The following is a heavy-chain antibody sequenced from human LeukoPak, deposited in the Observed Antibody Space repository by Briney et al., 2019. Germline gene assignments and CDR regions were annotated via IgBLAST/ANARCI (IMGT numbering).Heavy chain of an antibody. J-gene: IGHJ4*02. CDR3: ARDLYGAKMYYFDY. CDR1: GLTFSSYS. Sequence: GGSLRLSCAASGLTFSSYSMNWVRQAPGKGLEWVSSISSSSSYIYYADSVKGRFTISRDNAKNSLYLQMNSLRAEDTAVYYCARDLYGAKMYYFDYWGQGTLVTVPS. D-gene: IGHD4-17*01. V-gene: IGHV3-21*01. CDR2: ISSSSSYI.